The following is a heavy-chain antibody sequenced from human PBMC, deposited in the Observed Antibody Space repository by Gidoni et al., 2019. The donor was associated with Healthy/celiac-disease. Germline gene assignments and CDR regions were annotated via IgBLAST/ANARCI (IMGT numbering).Heavy chain of an antibody. V-gene: IGHV3-48*03. CDR2: ISSSGSTI. D-gene: IGHD4-17*01. CDR3: ARGRGLDYGDYVAWYDY. J-gene: IGHJ4*02. CDR1: GFPFSSYE. Sequence: EVQLVESGGGLVQPGGSLRLSCAASGFPFSSYEMNWVRQAPGKGLEWVSYISSSGSTIYYADSVKGRFTISRDNAKNSLYLQMNSLRAEDTAVYYCARGRGLDYGDYVAWYDYWGQGTLVTVSS.